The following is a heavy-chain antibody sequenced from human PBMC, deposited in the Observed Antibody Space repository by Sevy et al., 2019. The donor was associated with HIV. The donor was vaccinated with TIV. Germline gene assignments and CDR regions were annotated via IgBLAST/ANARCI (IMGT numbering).Heavy chain of an antibody. Sequence: GGSLRLSCAASGFTFSSYCMHWVRQAPGKGLEWVAVTSYDGSKKYYADSVKGRFTISRDNSRTTLYLEMNSLRAEDTVVYYCARDGGGYYYDSSGYYHDAFDIWGLGTMVTVSS. CDR1: GFTFSSYC. CDR2: TSYDGSKK. J-gene: IGHJ3*02. V-gene: IGHV3-30-3*01. CDR3: ARDGGGYYYDSSGYYHDAFDI. D-gene: IGHD3-22*01.